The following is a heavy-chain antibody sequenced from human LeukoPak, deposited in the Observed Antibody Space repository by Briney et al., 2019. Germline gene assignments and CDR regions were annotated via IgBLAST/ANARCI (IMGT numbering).Heavy chain of an antibody. D-gene: IGHD2-2*01. Sequence: GGSLRLSCAVSGFTFSSHAMHWVRQAPGKGLEWVAFISYDGSIKYYADSVKGRFTISRDNSKNTLYLQMSSLRTEDTAVYYCARDRSTKYSCDYWGQGTLVSVSS. CDR3: ARDRSTKYSCDY. J-gene: IGHJ4*02. CDR1: GFTFSSHA. V-gene: IGHV3-30-3*01. CDR2: ISYDGSIK.